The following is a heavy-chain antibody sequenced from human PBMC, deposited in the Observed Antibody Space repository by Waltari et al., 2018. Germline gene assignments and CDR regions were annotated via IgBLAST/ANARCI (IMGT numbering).Heavy chain of an antibody. V-gene: IGHV1-18*01. Sequence: QVQLVQSGAEVKQPGASVKVSCKTSGYSFTTYGISWVRQAPGQGLEWMGWSGTNNGNTSNAQKFKRRVTMTTDTSTTTAYLALRSLTSDDTAVYYCARDIPINTLTTTVGHWSQGTLVTVSS. CDR1: GYSFTTYG. J-gene: IGHJ4*02. D-gene: IGHD4-17*01. CDR2: SGTNNGNT. CDR3: ARDIPINTLTTTVGH.